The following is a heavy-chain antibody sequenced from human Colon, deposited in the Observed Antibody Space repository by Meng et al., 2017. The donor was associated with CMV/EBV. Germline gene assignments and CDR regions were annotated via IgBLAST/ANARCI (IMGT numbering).Heavy chain of an antibody. CDR1: GGSISSYY. CDR2: IYYTGST. D-gene: IGHD3-16*01. V-gene: IGHV4-59*01. CDR3: ARVGGRYNTLGGMDV. Sequence: SETLSLTCTVSGGSISSYYWSWIRQSPGWGLEWIGHIYYTGSTNYNPSLKSRVTISVDTSKNQFSLKLSSVTTADTAMYYCARVGGRYNTLGGMDVRGQGTTVTVSS. J-gene: IGHJ6*02.